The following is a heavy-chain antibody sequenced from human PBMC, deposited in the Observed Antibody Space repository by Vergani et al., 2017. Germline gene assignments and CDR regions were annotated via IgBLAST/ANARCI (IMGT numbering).Heavy chain of an antibody. CDR3: AREGSRTRRENWFDP. V-gene: IGHV4-61*02. Sequence: QVQLQESGPGLVKPSETLSLTCTVSGGSVSSSYYYWSWIRQPAGKGLGWIGRIYISGSTNYNPSLKSRVTISVDTSKNQFSLKLTSVTAADTAVYYCAREGSRTRRENWFDPWGQGTLVTVSS. CDR2: IYISGST. D-gene: IGHD1-26*01. J-gene: IGHJ5*02. CDR1: GGSVSSSYYY.